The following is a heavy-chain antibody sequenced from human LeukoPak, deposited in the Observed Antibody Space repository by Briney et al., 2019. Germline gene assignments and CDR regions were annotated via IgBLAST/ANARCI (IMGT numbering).Heavy chain of an antibody. CDR2: VHYSGTN. D-gene: IGHD1-26*01. Sequence: PSETLSLTCTVSGGSISYYFWSWFRQSPGKGLEWIGNVHYSGTNTYNPSLDSRLSMSVDTSKNQFSLTLNSATAADTAVYYCVRKKAVSADFEYWGQGPLVTVAS. CDR1: GGSISYYF. V-gene: IGHV4-59*08. CDR3: VRKKAVSADFEY. J-gene: IGHJ4*01.